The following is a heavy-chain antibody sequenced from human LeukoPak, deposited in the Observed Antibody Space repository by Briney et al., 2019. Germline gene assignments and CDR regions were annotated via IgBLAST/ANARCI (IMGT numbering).Heavy chain of an antibody. CDR1: GVTFSSYG. J-gene: IGHJ4*02. CDR2: ISSDGSNA. CDR3: AKDLSGRKGPFDY. V-gene: IGHV3-30*18. D-gene: IGHD3-10*01. Sequence: GGSLRLSCAASGVTFSSYGMHWVRQAPGKGLEWVAVISSDGSNAYYADSVKGRFTMSRDNSKNTLFVQMNSLRAEDTAVYYCAKDLSGRKGPFDYWGQGTLVTVSS.